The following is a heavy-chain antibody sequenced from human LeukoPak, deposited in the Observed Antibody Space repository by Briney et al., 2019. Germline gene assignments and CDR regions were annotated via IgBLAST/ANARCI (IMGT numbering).Heavy chain of an antibody. Sequence: ASVKVSCKSSGYTFTSYYVHCVRQAPGQGLEWMGIINPSGGSTSYAQRFQGRVTLTRDTSTSTVYMELSSLRSEDTAVYYCARDRDSSSWFVDYWDQGTLVTVSS. V-gene: IGHV1-46*01. D-gene: IGHD6-13*01. CDR1: GYTFTSYY. CDR3: ARDRDSSSWFVDY. J-gene: IGHJ4*02. CDR2: INPSGGST.